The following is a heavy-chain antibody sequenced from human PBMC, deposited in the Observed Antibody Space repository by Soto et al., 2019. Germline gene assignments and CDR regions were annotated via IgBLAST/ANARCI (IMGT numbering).Heavy chain of an antibody. CDR1: GFTFSSYA. Sequence: GGSLRLSCAASGFTFSSYAMSWVRQAPGKGLEWVSAISGSGGSTYYADSVKGRFTISRDNSKNTLYLQMNSLRAEDTAVYYCAKKDYSNNSGLYYFDYWGQGTLVTVSS. CDR3: AKKDYSNNSGLYYFDY. V-gene: IGHV3-23*01. CDR2: ISGSGGST. J-gene: IGHJ4*02. D-gene: IGHD4-4*01.